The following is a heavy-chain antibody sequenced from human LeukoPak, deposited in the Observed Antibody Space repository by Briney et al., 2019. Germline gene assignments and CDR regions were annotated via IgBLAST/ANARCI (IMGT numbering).Heavy chain of an antibody. CDR2: MNPNSGNT. J-gene: IGHJ4*02. Sequence: GASVTVSFKASVYTFTIYDINWVRQATGQGLEWMGWMNPNSGNTGYAQKFQGRGTITRNTSISTAYMELSSLRSEDTAVYYCARGDTIVGATNLVDYWGQGTLVTVSS. CDR1: VYTFTIYD. CDR3: ARGDTIVGATNLVDY. V-gene: IGHV1-8*03. D-gene: IGHD1-26*01.